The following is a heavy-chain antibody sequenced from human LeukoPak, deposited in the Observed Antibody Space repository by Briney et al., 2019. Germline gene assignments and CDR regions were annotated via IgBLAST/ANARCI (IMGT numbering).Heavy chain of an antibody. CDR3: AREGRSLGPYYFDY. CDR2: IIPIFGTA. Sequence: GSSVKVSCKASGGTFSSYAISLVRQAPGQGLEWMGGIIPIFGTANYAQKFQGRVTITTDESTSTAYMELSSLRSEDTAVYYCAREGRSLGPYYFDYWGQGTLVTVSS. D-gene: IGHD3-16*02. CDR1: GGTFSSYA. V-gene: IGHV1-69*05. J-gene: IGHJ4*02.